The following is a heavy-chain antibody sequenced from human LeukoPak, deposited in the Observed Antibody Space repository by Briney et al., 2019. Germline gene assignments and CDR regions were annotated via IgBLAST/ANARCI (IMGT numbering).Heavy chain of an antibody. CDR2: ISSSGGTI. CDR1: GFTFSSYE. J-gene: IGHJ6*02. Sequence: GGSLRLSCAASGFTFSSYEMNWVRQAPGKGLEWVSYISSSGGTIYYADSVKGRFTISRDNAKNSLYLQMNSLRAEDTAVYYCARDRLPYYYDSSGFYSYYGMDVWGQGTTVTVSS. V-gene: IGHV3-48*03. CDR3: ARDRLPYYYDSSGFYSYYGMDV. D-gene: IGHD3-22*01.